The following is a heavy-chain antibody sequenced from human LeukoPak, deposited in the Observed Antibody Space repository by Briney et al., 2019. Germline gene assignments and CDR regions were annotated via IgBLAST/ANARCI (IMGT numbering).Heavy chain of an antibody. CDR3: TTRVITPFGGTIINDC. CDR1: GFTFSNVW. D-gene: IGHD3-16*02. CDR2: IKSKTAGGTI. V-gene: IGHV3-15*07. J-gene: IGHJ4*02. Sequence: PGGSLRLSCAASGFTFSNVWMNWIRQAPGKGLEWVGRIKSKTAGGTIDYAAPVKGRFIISRDDSRNTLYLQMSSLKTEDTGVYYCTTRVITPFGGTIINDCWGQGTLVTVSS.